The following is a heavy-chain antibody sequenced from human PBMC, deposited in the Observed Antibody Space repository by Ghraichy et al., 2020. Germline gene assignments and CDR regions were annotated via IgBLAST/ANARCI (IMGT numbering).Heavy chain of an antibody. CDR1: GFTFSGYE. Sequence: GGSLRLSCAASGFTFSGYEMNWVRQAPGKGLEWVSYISGGGDTTYYADSVRGRFTISRDNAKNSLYLQMNSLRAEDTAVYYCARDRGQLWSCFDYWGQGTMVTVSS. V-gene: IGHV3-48*03. J-gene: IGHJ4*02. CDR3: ARDRGQLWSCFDY. D-gene: IGHD5-18*01. CDR2: ISGGGDTT.